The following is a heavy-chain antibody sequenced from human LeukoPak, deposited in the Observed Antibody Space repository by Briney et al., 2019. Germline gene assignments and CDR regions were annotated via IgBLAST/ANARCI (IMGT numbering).Heavy chain of an antibody. D-gene: IGHD6-6*01. CDR1: GYGFSSYW. Sequence: GESLKISCKGSGYGFSSYWIGWVRQMPGKGLEWMGIIYPGDSDTRYSPSFQGQVTISADKSINTAYLQWSSLEASDTAMYYCARTYVSSSGYFDYWGQGTLVTVSS. J-gene: IGHJ4*02. CDR3: ARTYVSSSGYFDY. CDR2: IYPGDSDT. V-gene: IGHV5-51*01.